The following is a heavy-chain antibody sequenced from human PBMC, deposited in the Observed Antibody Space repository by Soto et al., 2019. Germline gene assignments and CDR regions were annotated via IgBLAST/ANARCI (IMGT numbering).Heavy chain of an antibody. Sequence: QLRLQESGPGLVKPSETLSLTCTVSGDSMRSSSYYSVWIRQPPGKALEWIGSIFYSGRTSYNPSPRSRVAMSVDTSKNEFSLEINFVTAADTAVYYCARNGTPFWSNDHTRGFFDYWGQGALVTVSS. J-gene: IGHJ4*02. D-gene: IGHD3-3*01. CDR1: GDSMRSSSYY. CDR3: ARNGTPFWSNDHTRGFFDY. V-gene: IGHV4-39*01. CDR2: IFYSGRT.